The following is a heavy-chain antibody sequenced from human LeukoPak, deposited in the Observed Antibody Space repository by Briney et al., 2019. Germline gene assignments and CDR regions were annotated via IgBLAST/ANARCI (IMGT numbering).Heavy chain of an antibody. CDR1: GGSLSGYY. V-gene: IGHV4-34*01. CDR2: INHSGST. Sequence: SETLSLTCAVYGGSLSGYYWSWIRQPPGKGLEWIGGINHSGSTNYNPSIKSRVTISVDTSKNQFSLKLSSVAAADTAVYYCARGRVEVGATYYFDYWGQGTLVTVSS. D-gene: IGHD1-26*01. CDR3: ARGRVEVGATYYFDY. J-gene: IGHJ4*02.